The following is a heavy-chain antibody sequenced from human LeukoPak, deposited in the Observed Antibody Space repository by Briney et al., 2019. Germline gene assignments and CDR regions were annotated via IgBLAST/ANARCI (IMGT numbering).Heavy chain of an antibody. CDR3: AKDRDWYYFDY. J-gene: IGHJ4*02. CDR1: GFTFSSYG. V-gene: IGHV3-30*18. D-gene: IGHD5-24*01. CDR2: ISYDGSNK. Sequence: GGSLRLSCAASGFTFSSYGMHWVRQAPGKGLEWVAVISYDGSNKYYADSVKGRFTMSRDNSKNTLYLQMNSLRAEDTAVYYCAKDRDWYYFDYWGQGTLVTVSS.